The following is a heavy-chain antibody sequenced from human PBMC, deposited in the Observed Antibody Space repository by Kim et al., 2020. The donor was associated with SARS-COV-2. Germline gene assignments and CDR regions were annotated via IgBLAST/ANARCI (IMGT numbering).Heavy chain of an antibody. CDR1: GCTFSNYC. CDR3: GVVMNAIFSEGLDV. CDR2: MYNDGTRT. V-gene: IGHV3-74*01. J-gene: IGHJ3*01. Sequence: GGSLRLSCVASGCTFSNYCKHWVRQAPGKGLEWVSRMYNDGTRTTYADSVKGRVTIFRDNANNTLVRQMNSLRAEDTAAYDCGVVMNAIFSEGLDVWG. D-gene: IGHD2-21*01.